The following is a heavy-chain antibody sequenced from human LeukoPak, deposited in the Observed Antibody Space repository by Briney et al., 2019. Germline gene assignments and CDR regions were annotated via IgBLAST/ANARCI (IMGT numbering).Heavy chain of an antibody. Sequence: SVKVSCKASGYTFTSYGISWVRQAPGQGLEWMGGIIPIFGTANYAQKFQGRVTITADESTSTAYMELSSLRSEDTAVYYCARSGSYDSSGYDYWGQGTLVTVSS. J-gene: IGHJ4*02. V-gene: IGHV1-69*13. CDR2: IIPIFGTA. CDR1: GYTFTSYG. D-gene: IGHD3-22*01. CDR3: ARSGSYDSSGYDY.